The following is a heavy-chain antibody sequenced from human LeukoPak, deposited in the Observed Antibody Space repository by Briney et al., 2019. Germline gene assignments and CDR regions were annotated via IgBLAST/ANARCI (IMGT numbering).Heavy chain of an antibody. J-gene: IGHJ4*02. CDR3: AKGALSSRWHYFDY. D-gene: IGHD6-19*01. CDR1: GFTFSNYA. V-gene: IGHV3-23*01. CDR2: FSGNSGST. Sequence: GGSLRLSFAAHGFTFSNYAMTWVRQAPGKGLEWVSAFSGNSGSTYSVDCVKGQFTISRDSSKNTLYLHLNNLRAEDTAVYYCAKGALSSRWHYFDYWGQGTLVTVSS.